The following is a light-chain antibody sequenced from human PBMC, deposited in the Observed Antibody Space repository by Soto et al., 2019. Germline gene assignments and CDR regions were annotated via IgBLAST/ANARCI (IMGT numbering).Light chain of an antibody. CDR2: EAT. J-gene: IGLJ1*01. V-gene: IGLV2-23*01. Sequence: QSALTQPASVSGSPGQSITISCTGSSSDVGSYNLVSWYQHHPGRAPKLMIYEATKRPSGISTRFSGAKAANTAALTIFGLQGEDEADYYCCSYVGNNSDVFGTGTKLTVL. CDR1: SSDVGSYNL. CDR3: CSYVGNNSDV.